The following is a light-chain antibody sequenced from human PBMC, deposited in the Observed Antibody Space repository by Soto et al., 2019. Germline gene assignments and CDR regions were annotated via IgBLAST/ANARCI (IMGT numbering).Light chain of an antibody. CDR2: AGS. CDR1: ISDVGRYNL. J-gene: IGLJ1*01. Sequence: QSVLTQPASVSGSPGQSITISCTGTISDVGRYNLVSWYQQHPGNAPKVMIYAGSKRPSGVSNRFSGSKSGNTASLTISGLQTKDEADYYCCSYAGGSTYVFGSGTKVTVL. V-gene: IGLV2-23*01. CDR3: CSYAGGSTYV.